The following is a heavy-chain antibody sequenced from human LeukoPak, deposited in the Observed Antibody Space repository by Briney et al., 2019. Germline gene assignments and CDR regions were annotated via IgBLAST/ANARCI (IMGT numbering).Heavy chain of an antibody. J-gene: IGHJ4*02. Sequence: PGGSLRLSCAASGFTFDDYGMSWVRQAPGKGLEWVSGINWNGVSTGYADSVKGRFTISRDNAKNSLYLQMNSLRAEDTALYYSARPGDGKLDFDYWGQGTLVTVSS. D-gene: IGHD3-10*01. V-gene: IGHV3-20*04. CDR3: ARPGDGKLDFDY. CDR2: INWNGVST. CDR1: GFTFDDYG.